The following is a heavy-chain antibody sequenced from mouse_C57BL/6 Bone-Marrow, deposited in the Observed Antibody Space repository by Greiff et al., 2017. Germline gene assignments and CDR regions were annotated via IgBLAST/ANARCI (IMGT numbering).Heavy chain of an antibody. D-gene: IGHD1-1*01. V-gene: IGHV1-22*01. CDR2: INPNNGGT. Sequence: VQLQQSGPELVKPGASVKMSCKASGYTFTDYNMHWVKQSHGKSLEWIGYINPNNGGTSYNQKFKGKATLTVNKSSSTAYMELRSLTSEDSAVYYCARKDYYGSSYVDYWGQGTTLTVSS. CDR3: ARKDYYGSSYVDY. J-gene: IGHJ2*01. CDR1: GYTFTDYN.